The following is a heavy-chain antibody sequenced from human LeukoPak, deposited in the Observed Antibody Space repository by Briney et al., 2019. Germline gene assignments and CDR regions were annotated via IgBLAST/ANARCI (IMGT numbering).Heavy chain of an antibody. D-gene: IGHD1-26*01. J-gene: IGHJ3*02. Sequence: PGGSLRLSCAASGFTFSSYAMSWVRQAPGKGLEWVANIKQDGSEKYYVDSVKGRFTISRDNAKNSLYLQMNSLRAEDTAVYYCAIEAPLGAFDIWGQGTMVTVSS. V-gene: IGHV3-7*03. CDR2: IKQDGSEK. CDR3: AIEAPLGAFDI. CDR1: GFTFSSYA.